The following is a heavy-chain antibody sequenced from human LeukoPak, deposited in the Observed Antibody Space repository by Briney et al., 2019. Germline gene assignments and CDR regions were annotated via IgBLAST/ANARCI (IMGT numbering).Heavy chain of an antibody. CDR2: ISGSGGST. V-gene: IGHV3-23*01. J-gene: IGHJ4*02. CDR3: ASGIRERGFDS. D-gene: IGHD1-1*01. Sequence: PGGSLRLSCAASGFTFSSYAMSWVRQAPGKGLEWVSAISGSGGSTYYADSVKGRSTISRDSAKSSLFLQMNSLKAEDTALYFCASGIRERGFDSWGQGTLVTVSS. CDR1: GFTFSSYA.